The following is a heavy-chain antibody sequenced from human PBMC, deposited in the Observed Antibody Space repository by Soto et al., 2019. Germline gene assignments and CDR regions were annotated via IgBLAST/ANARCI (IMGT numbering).Heavy chain of an antibody. CDR3: AREEGIAAAGDFDY. Sequence: QVQLVESGGGVVQPGRSLRLSCAASGFTFSSYGMHWVRQAPGKGLEWVAVIWYDGNNKYYADSVKGRFTISRDNSKNTRYLQMNSLRAEDTAVYYCAREEGIAAAGDFDYWGQGTLVTVSS. CDR1: GFTFSSYG. J-gene: IGHJ4*02. D-gene: IGHD6-13*01. CDR2: IWYDGNNK. V-gene: IGHV3-33*01.